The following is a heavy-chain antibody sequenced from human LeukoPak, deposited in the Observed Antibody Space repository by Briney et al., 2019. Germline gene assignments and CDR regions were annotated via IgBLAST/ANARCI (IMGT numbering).Heavy chain of an antibody. V-gene: IGHV3-23*01. J-gene: IGHJ4*02. CDR1: GFAFSGYA. CDR3: AKVHYTASFPGSFPGRNYFDS. Sequence: GGSLRLSCTVSGFAFSGYAMSWVRQAPGKGPEWVSSIGARGDVTYSADSVKGRFTISRDNSKRRLFLQMDSLRAEDTAVYYCAKVHYTASFPGSFPGRNYFDSWGQGSLVTVSS. D-gene: IGHD1-26*01. CDR2: IGARGDVT.